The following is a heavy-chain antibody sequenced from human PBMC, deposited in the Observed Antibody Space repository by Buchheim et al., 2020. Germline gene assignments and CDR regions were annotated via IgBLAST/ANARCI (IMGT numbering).Heavy chain of an antibody. D-gene: IGHD2-2*01. Sequence: QVQLQQWGAGLLKPSETLSLTCAVYGGSFSGYYWSWIRQPPGKGLEWFGEINHSGSTNYNPSLKSRVTISVDTSKNQFSLKLSSVTAADTAVYYCARGRVVVVPAYYYYGMDVWGQGTT. CDR3: ARGRVVVVPAYYYYGMDV. CDR1: GGSFSGYY. CDR2: INHSGST. V-gene: IGHV4-34*01. J-gene: IGHJ6*02.